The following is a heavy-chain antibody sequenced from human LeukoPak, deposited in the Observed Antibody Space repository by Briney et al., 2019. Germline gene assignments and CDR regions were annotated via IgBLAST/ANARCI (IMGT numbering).Heavy chain of an antibody. Sequence: KPGGSLRLSCAASGFTFSSYSMNWVRQAPGKGLEWVSSNSSSSSYIYYADSVKGRFTISRDNAKNSLYLQMNSLRAEDTAVYYCARALAVAGTKTGTSIDYWGQGTLVTVSS. CDR3: ARALAVAGTKTGTSIDY. V-gene: IGHV3-21*01. D-gene: IGHD6-19*01. J-gene: IGHJ4*02. CDR2: NSSSSSYI. CDR1: GFTFSSYS.